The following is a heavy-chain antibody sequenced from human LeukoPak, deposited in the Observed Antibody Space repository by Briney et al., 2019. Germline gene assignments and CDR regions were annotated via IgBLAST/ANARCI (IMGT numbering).Heavy chain of an antibody. J-gene: IGHJ6*03. D-gene: IGHD3-3*01. V-gene: IGHV4-34*01. CDR1: GGSFSGYY. CDR2: INHSGST. Sequence: XETLSLTCAVYGGSFSGYYWSWIRQPPGKGLEWIGEINHSGSTNYNPSLTSRVTISVDTSKNQFSLKLSSVTAADTAVYYCARAGLDFWSGYVDYYYYMDVWGKGTTVTVSS. CDR3: ARAGLDFWSGYVDYYYYMDV.